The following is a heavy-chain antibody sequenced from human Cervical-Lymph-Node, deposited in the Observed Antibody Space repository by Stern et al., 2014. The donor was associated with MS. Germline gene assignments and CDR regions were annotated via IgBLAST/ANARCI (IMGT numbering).Heavy chain of an antibody. J-gene: IGHJ4*02. Sequence: MQLVQSGGGLVKPGGSLRLSCAASGFTFSSYSMNWVRQAPGKGLEWVSSISSSSSYIYYADSVKGRFTISRDNAKNSLYLQMNSLRAEDTAVYYCARDNWNDDLSFDYWGQGTLVTVSS. CDR3: ARDNWNDDLSFDY. CDR1: GFTFSSYS. CDR2: ISSSSSYI. D-gene: IGHD1-1*01. V-gene: IGHV3-21*01.